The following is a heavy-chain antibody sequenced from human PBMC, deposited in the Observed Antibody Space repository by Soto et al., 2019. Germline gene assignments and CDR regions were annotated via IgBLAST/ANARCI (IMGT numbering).Heavy chain of an antibody. V-gene: IGHV3-23*01. CDR1: GFTFSSYA. J-gene: IGHJ6*02. CDR3: AKSMDFWSGYLSWDYYYYGMDV. D-gene: IGHD3-3*01. Sequence: EVQLLESGGGLVQPGGSLRLSCAASGFTFSSYAMSWVRQAPGKGLEWVSAISGSGGSTYYADSVKGRFTISRDNSKNTLYLQMNSLRAEDTAVYYCAKSMDFWSGYLSWDYYYYGMDVWGQGTTVTVSS. CDR2: ISGSGGST.